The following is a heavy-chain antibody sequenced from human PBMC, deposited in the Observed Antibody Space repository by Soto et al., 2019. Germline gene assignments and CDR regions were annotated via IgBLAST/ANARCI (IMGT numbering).Heavy chain of an antibody. CDR1: GFTFTDAW. CDR3: PTGSARFDF. J-gene: IGHJ5*01. V-gene: IGHV3-15*01. CDR2: VKSQIDGGTT. D-gene: IGHD6-6*01. Sequence: EVQLVESGGGSVNPGGSVRLSCAASGFTFTDAWMNWVRQVPGEGLEWVGHVKSQIDGGTTDSAAALDGRVTISRDDSKNMVYLQMNRLRTDDTAVYYCPTGSARFDFWGQGTLVTVSS.